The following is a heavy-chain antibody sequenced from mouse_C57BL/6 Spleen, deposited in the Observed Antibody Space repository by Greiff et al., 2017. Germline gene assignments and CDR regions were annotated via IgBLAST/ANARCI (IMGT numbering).Heavy chain of an antibody. D-gene: IGHD2-4*01. Sequence: EVQLQQSGAELVRPGASVKLSCTASGFTFKDYYMHWVKQRPEQGLEWIGWIDPDNGDTEYALKFQGKATITADTSSNTAYLQLSSLASADTAVYYCTTFEYDGGCWGKGTTLTVA. CDR3: TTFEYDGGC. CDR1: GFTFKDYY. J-gene: IGHJ2*01. CDR2: IDPDNGDT. V-gene: IGHV14-4*01.